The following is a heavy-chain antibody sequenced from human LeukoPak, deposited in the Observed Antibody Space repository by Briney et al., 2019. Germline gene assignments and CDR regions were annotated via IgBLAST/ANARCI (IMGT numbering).Heavy chain of an antibody. CDR1: DFTFNSYN. CDR3: TRGYYYGLDV. J-gene: IGHJ6*04. Sequence: GGSLRLSCVASDFTFNSYNMNWVRQAPGKGLEWVSSISSSSTYTYYADSVKGRFTISRDNAENSLYLQMNSLRAEDTAVYYCTRGYYYGLDVWGKGTTVTVSS. D-gene: IGHD3-10*01. CDR2: ISSSSTYT. V-gene: IGHV3-21*01.